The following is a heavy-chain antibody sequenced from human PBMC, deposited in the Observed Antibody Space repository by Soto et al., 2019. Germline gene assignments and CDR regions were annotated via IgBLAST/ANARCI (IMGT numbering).Heavy chain of an antibody. CDR1: GFIFKMYW. Sequence: EVQLVESGGGLVPPGGSVRLSCAASGFIFKMYWMHWVRQSPGKGLVWISRIYNDGTYSDYADSERGRFTISRDNVNDTLYLQMNTLRAEDSGLYYCTRGPRPISTGTGAYWGQGTQVTVSS. V-gene: IGHV3-74*01. CDR3: TRGPRPISTGTGAY. J-gene: IGHJ4*02. CDR2: IYNDGTYS. D-gene: IGHD3-10*01.